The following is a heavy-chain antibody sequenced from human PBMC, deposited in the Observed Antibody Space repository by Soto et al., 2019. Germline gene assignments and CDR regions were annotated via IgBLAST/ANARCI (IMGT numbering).Heavy chain of an antibody. CDR1: GGSISSGGYY. CDR2: IYYSGST. CDR3: ATLLRGYSYGSFEYFQH. J-gene: IGHJ1*01. V-gene: IGHV4-31*03. Sequence: QVQLQESGPGLVKPSQTLSLTCTVSGGSISSGGYYWSWIRQHPGKGLEWIGYIYYSGSTYYNPSLKSRVTISVDTSKNQFSLQLSSLTAADTAVYYCATLLRGYSYGSFEYFQHWGQGTLVTVSS. D-gene: IGHD5-18*01.